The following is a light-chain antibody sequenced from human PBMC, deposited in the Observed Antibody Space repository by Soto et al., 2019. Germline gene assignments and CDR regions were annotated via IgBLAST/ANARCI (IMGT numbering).Light chain of an antibody. CDR3: MQALQSPRT. CDR1: QSLLHSNGYNF. V-gene: IGKV2-28*01. J-gene: IGKJ1*01. CDR2: LAS. Sequence: DIVMTQSPLSLPVMPGEPASISCRSSQSLLHSNGYNFLDWYLQRPGQSPHLLIYLASNRSSGVTDRFSGSGSGTDFTLKISRVEAEDVGVYYCMQALQSPRTYGQGTKVESK.